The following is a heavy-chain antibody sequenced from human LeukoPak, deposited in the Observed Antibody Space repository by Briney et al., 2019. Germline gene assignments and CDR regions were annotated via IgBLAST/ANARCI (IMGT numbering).Heavy chain of an antibody. CDR1: GFTFSSYA. CDR2: ISGSGGST. V-gene: IGHV3-23*01. J-gene: IGHJ6*03. D-gene: IGHD3-3*01. CDR3: AKAVYDFWSGYFYYYYYMDV. Sequence: PGGSLRLSRAASGFTFSSYAMSWVRQAPGKGLEWVSAISGSGGSTYYADSVKGRFTISRDNSKNTLYLQMNSLRAEDTAVYYCAKAVYDFWSGYFYYYYYMDVWGKGTTVTVSS.